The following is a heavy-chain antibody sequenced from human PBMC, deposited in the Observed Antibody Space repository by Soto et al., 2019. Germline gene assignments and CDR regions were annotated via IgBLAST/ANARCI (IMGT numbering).Heavy chain of an antibody. CDR1: GGTFSSYG. J-gene: IGHJ4*02. V-gene: IGHV1-69*13. CDR3: AREGRFDYDILTGYDY. D-gene: IGHD3-9*01. Sequence: GASVKACCKASGGTFSSYGISWVRQAPGQGLEWMGGIIPIFGTANYAQKFQGRVTITADESTSTAYMELSSLRSEDTAVYYCAREGRFDYDILTGYDYWGQGTLVTVSS. CDR2: IIPIFGTA.